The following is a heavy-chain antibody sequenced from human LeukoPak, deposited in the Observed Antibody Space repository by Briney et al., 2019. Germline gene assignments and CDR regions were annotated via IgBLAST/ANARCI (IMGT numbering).Heavy chain of an antibody. CDR3: AREAAAGILYYYYMDV. J-gene: IGHJ6*03. D-gene: IGHD6-13*01. CDR1: GFTFSSYG. CDR2: ISYDGSNK. V-gene: IGHV3-30*03. Sequence: GGSLRLSCAASGFTFSSYGMHWVRQAPGKGLEWVAVISYDGSNKYYADSVKGRFTISRDNSKNTLYLQMNSLRAEDTAVYYCAREAAAGILYYYYMDVWGKGTTVTVSS.